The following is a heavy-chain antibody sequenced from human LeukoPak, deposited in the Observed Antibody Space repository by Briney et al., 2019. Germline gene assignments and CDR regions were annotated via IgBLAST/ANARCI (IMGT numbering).Heavy chain of an antibody. J-gene: IGHJ4*02. CDR3: ANANSEYITVDY. D-gene: IGHD5-18*01. Sequence: GGSLRLSCAASGFSFSSYEMDWVRQAPGKGLEWVSYISSSGSTIYYADSVKGRFTISRDNAKNSLYLQMNSLRAEDTAVYYCANANSEYITVDYWGQGTLVTVSS. CDR2: ISSSGSTI. CDR1: GFSFSSYE. V-gene: IGHV3-48*03.